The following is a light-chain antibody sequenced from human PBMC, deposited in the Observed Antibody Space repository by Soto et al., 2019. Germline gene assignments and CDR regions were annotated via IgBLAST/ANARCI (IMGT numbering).Light chain of an antibody. V-gene: IGKV1-5*01. CDR1: QSISSW. CDR3: QQYNSYSWT. Sequence: IQMTQSPSTLSASVGDRVTITCRASQSISSWLAWYQQKPGKAPKLLIYDASSLESGVPSRFSGSGSGTEFTLTISSLQPDDFATYYRQQYNSYSWTFGQGTKVDI. CDR2: DAS. J-gene: IGKJ1*01.